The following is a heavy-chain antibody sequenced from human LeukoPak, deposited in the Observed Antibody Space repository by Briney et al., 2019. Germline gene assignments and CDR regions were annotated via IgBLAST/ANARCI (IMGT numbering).Heavy chain of an antibody. Sequence: GGSLRLSCAASGFSFSSYRMSWVRQAPGKGLEWVANINQDGSEKYYLDSVRGRLTISRDNAKKSLFLQMNSLRAEDTAVYYCARVGPPYYDFWSGSVDYWGQGTLVTVSS. V-gene: IGHV3-7*01. D-gene: IGHD3-3*01. CDR2: INQDGSEK. CDR1: GFSFSSYR. CDR3: ARVGPPYYDFWSGSVDY. J-gene: IGHJ4*02.